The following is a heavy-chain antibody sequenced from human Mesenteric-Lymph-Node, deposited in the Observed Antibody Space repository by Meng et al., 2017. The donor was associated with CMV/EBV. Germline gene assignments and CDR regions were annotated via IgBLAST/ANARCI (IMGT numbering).Heavy chain of an antibody. V-gene: IGHV3-74*01. D-gene: IGHD1-26*01. CDR2: VNSDGSTT. CDR3: ARSSGSYSFNAFDI. J-gene: IGHJ3*02. Sequence: GGSLRLSCAASGFTFSTYWMHWVRQAPGKGLVWVSCVNSDGSTTTYADSVKGRFTISRDNAKNTVHLQMNSLRAEDTAVYYCARSSGSYSFNAFDIWGQGTMVTVSS. CDR1: GFTFSTYW.